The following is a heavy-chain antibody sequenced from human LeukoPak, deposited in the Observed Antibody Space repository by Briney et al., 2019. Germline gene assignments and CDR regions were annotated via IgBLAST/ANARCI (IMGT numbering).Heavy chain of an antibody. Sequence: GGSLKISCKGSGYSFTNYWIGWVRQMPGKGLEWMGIIYPSDSDTTYSPSFQGQVTISADKSISTAYLQWSSLKASDTAMYYCARRELGILYYFDYWGQGTLVTVSS. J-gene: IGHJ4*02. CDR2: IYPSDSDT. V-gene: IGHV5-51*01. D-gene: IGHD7-27*01. CDR1: GYSFTNYW. CDR3: ARRELGILYYFDY.